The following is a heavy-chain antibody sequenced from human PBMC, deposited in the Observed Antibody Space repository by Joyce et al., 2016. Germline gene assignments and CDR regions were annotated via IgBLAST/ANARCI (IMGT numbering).Heavy chain of an antibody. V-gene: IGHV3-72*01. CDR2: IRSKAKSDTT. CDR3: ARDSIGSYDY. J-gene: IGHJ4*02. CDR1: GFGVSDYY. Sequence: EVQLVESGGGLVQPGGSLRLSCAASGFGVSDYYMDWVRQAAGKGLEWLGRIRSKAKSDTTEYGASVKGRFSISRDDSKNSLFLQMDSLKTDDTAVYYCARDSIGSYDYWGQGTLVIVSS. D-gene: IGHD1-26*01.